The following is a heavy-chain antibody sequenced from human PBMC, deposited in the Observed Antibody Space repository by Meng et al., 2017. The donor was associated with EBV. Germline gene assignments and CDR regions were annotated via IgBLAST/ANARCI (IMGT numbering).Heavy chain of an antibody. J-gene: IGHJ4*02. V-gene: IGHV1-69*10. Sequence: QVQLVQSGAEVKKPGSSVKVSCKASGGTFSSYAISWVRQAPGQGLEWMGGIIPILGIANYAKKFQGRVTITADKSTSTAYMELSSLRSEDTAVYYCARERPGGMATTPYFDYWGQGTLVTVSS. CDR2: IIPILGIA. CDR1: GGTFSSYA. D-gene: IGHD5-24*01. CDR3: ARERPGGMATTPYFDY.